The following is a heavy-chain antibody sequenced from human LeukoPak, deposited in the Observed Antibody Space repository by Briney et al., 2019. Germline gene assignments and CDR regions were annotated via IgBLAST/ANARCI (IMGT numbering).Heavy chain of an antibody. CDR2: ISYDGSNK. D-gene: IGHD3-10*01. CDR1: GFTFSSYA. J-gene: IGHJ4*02. CDR3: ARGRYYGSGSYFDY. V-gene: IGHV3-30-3*01. Sequence: GRSLRLSCAASGFTFSSYAMHWVRQAPGKGLEWVAVISYDGSNKYYADSVKGRFTISRDNSKNTLYLQMNSLRAEDTAVYYCARGRYYGSGSYFDYWGQGTLVTVSS.